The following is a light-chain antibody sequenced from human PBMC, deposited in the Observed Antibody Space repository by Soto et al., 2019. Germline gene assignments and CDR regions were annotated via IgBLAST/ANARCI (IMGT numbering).Light chain of an antibody. V-gene: IGLV2-14*01. CDR1: SSDVGGYNY. CDR2: EVS. J-gene: IGLJ1*01. Sequence: QSALTQPASVSGSPGQSITISCTGTSSDVGGYNYVSWYQQQSGKPPKLMIHEVSNRPSGVSNRFSDSKSGNTASLTISGLQAEDEADYYCSSYTSSRAYVFGIGTKLTVL. CDR3: SSYTSSRAYV.